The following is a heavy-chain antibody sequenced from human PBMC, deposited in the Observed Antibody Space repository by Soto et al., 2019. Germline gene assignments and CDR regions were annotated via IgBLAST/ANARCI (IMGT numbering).Heavy chain of an antibody. D-gene: IGHD6-6*01. J-gene: IGHJ4*02. V-gene: IGHV4-59*08. CDR3: ARSWRESSSFLYFDY. CDR2: IYYSGST. Sequence: QVQLQESGPGLVKPSETLSLTCTVSGGSISSYYWSWIRQPPGKGLEWIGYIYYSGSTNYNPSLKSRVTISVDTSKNQFSLKLSSVTAADTAVYYCARSWRESSSFLYFDYWGQGTLVTGSS. CDR1: GGSISSYY.